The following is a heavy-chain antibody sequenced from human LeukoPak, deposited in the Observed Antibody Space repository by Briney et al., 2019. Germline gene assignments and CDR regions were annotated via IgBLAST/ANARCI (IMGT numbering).Heavy chain of an antibody. D-gene: IGHD5-12*01. CDR3: ARLKGPTDFLLASIDP. J-gene: IGHJ5*02. V-gene: IGHV4-4*09. CDR2: IYTGGST. CDR1: GCSMSSYY. Sequence: SETLSLTCTVSGCSMSSYYWSWIRQPPGKGLEWIGYIYTGGSTNYNPSLKSRVTISVDTSKNEFSLKQSSVTAADTAVYYCARLKGPTDFLLASIDPWGQGTLVTVSS.